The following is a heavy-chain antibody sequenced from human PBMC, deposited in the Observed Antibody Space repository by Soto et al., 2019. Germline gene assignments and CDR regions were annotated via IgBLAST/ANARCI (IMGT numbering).Heavy chain of an antibody. Sequence: EVHLVESGGGLVKPGGSLRLSCAASGFTFSTCSMNWVRQAPGKGLEWVSSISSSSTNIYYADSVKGRFTISRDNAKNSLYLQMNSLRAEDTAVYYCARDNGYDAATLDYWGQGTLVTVSS. D-gene: IGHD5-12*01. CDR3: ARDNGYDAATLDY. J-gene: IGHJ4*02. V-gene: IGHV3-21*01. CDR1: GFTFSTCS. CDR2: ISSSSTNI.